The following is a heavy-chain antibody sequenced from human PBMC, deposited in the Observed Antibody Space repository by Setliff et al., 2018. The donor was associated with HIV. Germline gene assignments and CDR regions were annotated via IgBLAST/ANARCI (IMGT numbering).Heavy chain of an antibody. CDR1: GGSFSTYY. D-gene: IGHD3-22*01. CDR3: ARARITMTGGRLEPYAFDR. J-gene: IGHJ3*01. CDR2: VHSTGTT. V-gene: IGHV4-4*07. Sequence: TLSLTRTVSGGSFSTYYWSWIRQPAGEGLEYIGRVHSTGTTIYNPSLKSRVTMSVDTSKNQLSLKLRSVTAADTAVYYCARARITMTGGRLEPYAFDRWGQGTKVTVSS.